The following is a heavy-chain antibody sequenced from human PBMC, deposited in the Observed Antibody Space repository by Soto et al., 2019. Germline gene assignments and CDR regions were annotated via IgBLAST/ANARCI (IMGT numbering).Heavy chain of an antibody. CDR1: GGSISSGGYY. Sequence: PSETLSLTCAVSGGSISSGGYYWSWIRQHPGKGLEWIGYIYYSGSTYYNPSLKSRVTISVDTSKNQFSLKLSSVTAADTAVYYCARKEAGGDHHHFDYWGQGTLVTVSS. V-gene: IGHV4-31*11. CDR2: IYYSGST. J-gene: IGHJ4*02. D-gene: IGHD2-21*02. CDR3: ARKEAGGDHHHFDY.